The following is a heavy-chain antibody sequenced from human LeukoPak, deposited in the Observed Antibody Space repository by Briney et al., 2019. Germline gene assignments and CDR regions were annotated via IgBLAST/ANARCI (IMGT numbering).Heavy chain of an antibody. V-gene: IGHV3-33*01. J-gene: IGHJ6*02. CDR3: ARDPRIAAAGGMDV. D-gene: IGHD6-13*01. CDR1: GFTFSSYG. Sequence: GGSLRLSCAASGFTFSSYGMHWVRQAPGKGLEWVAVIWYDGSNKYYADSVKGRFTISRDNFKNTLYLQMNSLRAEDTAVYYCARDPRIAAAGGMDVWGQGTTVTVSS. CDR2: IWYDGSNK.